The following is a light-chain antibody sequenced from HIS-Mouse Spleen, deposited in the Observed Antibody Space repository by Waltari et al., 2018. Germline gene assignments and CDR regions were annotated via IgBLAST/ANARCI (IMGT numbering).Light chain of an antibody. V-gene: IGKV3-15*01. CDR1: QRVSST. Sequence: EIVMTQSPATLSVSPGGRATLSCRASQRVSSTLAWYQQKPGQAPRLLIYGASTRATGIPARFSGSGSGTEFTLTISSMQSEDFAVYYCQQYNNWWTFGQGTKVEIK. CDR3: QQYNNWWT. CDR2: GAS. J-gene: IGKJ1*01.